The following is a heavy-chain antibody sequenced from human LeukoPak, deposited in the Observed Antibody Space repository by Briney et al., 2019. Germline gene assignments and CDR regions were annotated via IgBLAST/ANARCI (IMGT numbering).Heavy chain of an antibody. Sequence: GASVKVSCKASGYTFTGYYMHWVRQAPGQPLEWMGWINPNSGGTDYAQKFQGRVTMTRNTSISTAYMELSRLRSEDTGVYHCAREEVVPAAQYPSLFDPWGEGTLVTVSS. D-gene: IGHD2-2*01. CDR2: INPNSGGT. CDR3: AREEVVPAAQYPSLFDP. V-gene: IGHV1-2*02. CDR1: GYTFTGYY. J-gene: IGHJ5*02.